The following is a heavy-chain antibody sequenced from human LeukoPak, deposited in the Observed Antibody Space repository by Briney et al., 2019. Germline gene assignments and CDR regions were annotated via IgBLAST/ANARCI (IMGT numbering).Heavy chain of an antibody. CDR3: ARSEVALFGVAPNWFDP. CDR2: IHHSGNT. CDR1: GDSISSGDYS. Sequence: SQTLSLTCTVSGDSISSGDYSWNWIRQHPGKGLEWIEYIHHSGNTYYNPSLESRVTISLATSKNLFSLKLYSVIAADTAVYYCARSEVALFGVAPNWFDPWGQGTLVTVSS. J-gene: IGHJ5*02. D-gene: IGHD3-3*01. V-gene: IGHV4-31*03.